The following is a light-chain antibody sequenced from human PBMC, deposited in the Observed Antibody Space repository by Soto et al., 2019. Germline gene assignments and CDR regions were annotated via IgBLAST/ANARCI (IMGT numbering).Light chain of an antibody. Sequence: EIVLTQSPATLSLSPGERATLSCRASQSVSSKYLAWYRQKPGQAPRVLIYGTSIRASGVPERFSGGGSGTDFTLTITRLEPEDFAVYYCQQYGSSLFAFGPGTKVDI. J-gene: IGKJ3*01. V-gene: IGKV3-20*01. CDR1: QSVSSKY. CDR3: QQYGSSLFA. CDR2: GTS.